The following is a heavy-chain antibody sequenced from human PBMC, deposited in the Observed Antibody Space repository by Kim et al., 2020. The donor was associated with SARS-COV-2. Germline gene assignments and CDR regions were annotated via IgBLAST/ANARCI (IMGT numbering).Heavy chain of an antibody. CDR2: ITHSGST. CDR3: ARQGGYYDSGSSYGMDV. CDR1: GGSFSGYY. V-gene: IGHV4-34*01. Sequence: SETLSLTCAVYGGSFSGYYWNWIRQPPGKGLEWIGEITHSGSTNYNPSLESRVTISIDTSRNQFSLKLSSVTAADTAVYYCARQGGYYDSGSSYGMDVWGQGTSVTVSS. J-gene: IGHJ6*02. D-gene: IGHD3-10*01.